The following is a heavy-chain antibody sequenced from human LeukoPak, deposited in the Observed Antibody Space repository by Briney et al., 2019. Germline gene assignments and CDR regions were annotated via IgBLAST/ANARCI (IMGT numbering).Heavy chain of an antibody. D-gene: IGHD2-2*01. V-gene: IGHV3-21*01. CDR1: GFTFSSYS. CDR2: ISSSSSYI. J-gene: IGHJ4*02. CDR3: ARDFIVVVPAANYFDY. Sequence: GGSLRLSCAASGFTFSSYSMNWVRQAPGKGLGWVSSISSSSSYIYYADSVKGRFTISRDNAKNSLYLQMNSLRAEDTAVYYCARDFIVVVPAANYFDYWGQGTLVTVSS.